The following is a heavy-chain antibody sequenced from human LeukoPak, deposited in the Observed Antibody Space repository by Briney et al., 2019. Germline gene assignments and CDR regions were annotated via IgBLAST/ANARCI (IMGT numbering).Heavy chain of an antibody. CDR1: GGSISSGSYY. V-gene: IGHV4-61*02. CDR3: ARGCRGDYSNYWYFDL. J-gene: IGHJ2*01. D-gene: IGHD5-24*01. CDR2: ISTSGTT. Sequence: PSETLSLTCTVSGGSISSGSYYWSWIRQPAGKGLEWIGRISTSGTTNYDPSLSRVTISVDTSKNHFSLKLSSVTAADTAVYYCARGCRGDYSNYWYFDLWGRGTLVTVSS.